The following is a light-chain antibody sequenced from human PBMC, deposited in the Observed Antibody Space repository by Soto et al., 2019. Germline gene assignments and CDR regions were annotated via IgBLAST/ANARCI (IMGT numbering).Light chain of an antibody. V-gene: IGKV3-11*01. CDR3: QQRPILPLT. Sequence: EIVLTQSPATLSLSPGERATLSCRASQSISSHLVWYQQRPGQAPRLLMYDASNRATGIPARFSGSGSGTDFTLTISSLEPEDFAVYYCQQRPILPLTFGGGTKVEI. CDR2: DAS. J-gene: IGKJ4*01. CDR1: QSISSH.